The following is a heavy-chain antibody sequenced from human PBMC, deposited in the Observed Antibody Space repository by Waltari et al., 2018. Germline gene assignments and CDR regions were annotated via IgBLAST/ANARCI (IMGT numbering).Heavy chain of an antibody. Sequence: QVQLVESGGGVVQPGGSRRLSCAASGFTFSSYGMHWVRQAPGKRLEWVAVISYDGTNIYDADSVKGRFTISRDKSNNMLNLEMNSLRVEDTAVYYCAKDQTRHSHGWYKPDHWGQGTLVTVSS. CDR2: ISYDGTNI. D-gene: IGHD6-19*01. CDR1: GFTFSSYG. V-gene: IGHV3-30*18. CDR3: AKDQTRHSHGWYKPDH. J-gene: IGHJ4*02.